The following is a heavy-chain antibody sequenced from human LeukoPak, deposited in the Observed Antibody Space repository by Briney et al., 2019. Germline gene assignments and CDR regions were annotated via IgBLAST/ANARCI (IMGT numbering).Heavy chain of an antibody. CDR1: GFTFSSYG. D-gene: IGHD1-26*01. CDR2: ISYDGSNK. CDR3: ARYSGSYYLRGNHEAAFDI. V-gene: IGHV3-30*03. Sequence: GRSLRLSCAASGFTFSSYGMHWVRQAPGKGLEWVAVISYDGSNKYYADSVKGRFTISRDNSKNTLYLQMNSLRAEDTAVYYCARYSGSYYLRGNHEAAFDIWGQGTMVTVSS. J-gene: IGHJ3*02.